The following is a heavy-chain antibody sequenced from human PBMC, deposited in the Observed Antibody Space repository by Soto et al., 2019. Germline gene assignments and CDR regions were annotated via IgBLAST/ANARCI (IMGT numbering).Heavy chain of an antibody. V-gene: IGHV1-46*01. Sequence: KGLEWMGIINPSGGSTSYAQKFQGRVTMTRDTSTSTVYMELSSLRSEDTAVYYCARDLAVAHYFDYWGQGTLVTVSS. J-gene: IGHJ4*02. CDR3: ARDLAVAHYFDY. D-gene: IGHD6-19*01. CDR2: INPSGGST.